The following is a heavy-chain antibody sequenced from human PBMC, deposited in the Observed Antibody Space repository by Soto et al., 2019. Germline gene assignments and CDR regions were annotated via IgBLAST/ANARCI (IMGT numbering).Heavy chain of an antibody. D-gene: IGHD2-2*01. J-gene: IGHJ4*02. CDR1: GFTFNTYT. CDR2: ISSSSSTI. Sequence: EVQLVEFGGGLAQPGGSLRLSCAASGFTFNTYTMNWVRQAPGKGLEWVSYISSSSSTIYYADSVKGRFTISRDNAKNSLYLQMTSLRAEDTAVYYCAKDREYQPLPDYWGQGTLVTVSS. CDR3: AKDREYQPLPDY. V-gene: IGHV3-48*01.